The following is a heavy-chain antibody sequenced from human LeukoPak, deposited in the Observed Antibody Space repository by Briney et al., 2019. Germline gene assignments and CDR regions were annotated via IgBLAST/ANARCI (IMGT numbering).Heavy chain of an antibody. CDR3: ASTVPAAPYYYYGMDV. CDR1: GGSISSYY. J-gene: IGHJ6*02. D-gene: IGHD2-2*01. V-gene: IGHV4-59*08. CDR2: IYYSGST. Sequence: SETLSLTCTVSGGSISSYYWSWIRQPPGKGLEWIGYIYYSGSTNYNPSLKSRVTISVDTSKNQFSLKLSSVTAADTAVYYCASTVPAAPYYYYGMDVWGQGTTVTVSS.